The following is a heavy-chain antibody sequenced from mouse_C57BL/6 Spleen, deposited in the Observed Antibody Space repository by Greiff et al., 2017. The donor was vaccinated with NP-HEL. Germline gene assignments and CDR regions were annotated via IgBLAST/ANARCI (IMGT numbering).Heavy chain of an antibody. CDR3: ARDGLGRGFAY. V-gene: IGHV5-4*01. Sequence: EVQLQESGGGLVKPGGSLKLSCAASGFTFSSYAMSWVRQTPEKRLEWVATISDGGSYTYYPDNVKGRFTISRDNAKNNLYLQMSHLKSEDTAMYYCARDGLGRGFAYWGQGTLVTVSA. D-gene: IGHD4-1*01. J-gene: IGHJ3*01. CDR2: ISDGGSYT. CDR1: GFTFSSYA.